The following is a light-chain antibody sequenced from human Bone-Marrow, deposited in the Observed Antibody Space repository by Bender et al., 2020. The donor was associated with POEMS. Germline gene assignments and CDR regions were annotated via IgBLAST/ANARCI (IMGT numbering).Light chain of an antibody. V-gene: IGLV2-11*01. CDR2: DVI. J-gene: IGLJ1*01. CDR3: QAWNSSNYV. CDR1: SSDVGGYNY. Sequence: QSALTQPRSVSGSPGQSVTISCTGTSSDVGGYNYVSWYQQHPDRAPKLLIYDVIKRPSGVPDRFSVSKSGNTASLTICGLQADDEADYYCQAWNSSNYVFGTGTKVTVL.